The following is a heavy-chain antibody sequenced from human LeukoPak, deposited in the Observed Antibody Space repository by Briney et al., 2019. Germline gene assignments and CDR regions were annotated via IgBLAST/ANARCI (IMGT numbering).Heavy chain of an antibody. J-gene: IGHJ3*02. D-gene: IGHD3-3*01. CDR1: GYTFTSYD. CDR2: MNPNSGNT. V-gene: IGHV1-8*01. CDR3: ARVTYYDFRNAFDI. Sequence: ASVKVSCKASGYTFTSYDINWVRQATGQGLEWMGWMNPNSGNTGYAQKFQGRVTMTRNTSISTAYMELSSLRSEDTAVYYCARVTYYDFRNAFDIWGQGTMVTVSS.